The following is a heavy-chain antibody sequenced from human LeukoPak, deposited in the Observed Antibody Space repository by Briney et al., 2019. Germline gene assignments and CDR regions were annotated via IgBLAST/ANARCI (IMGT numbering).Heavy chain of an antibody. CDR3: AIRVHRLLWYGMDV. V-gene: IGHV4-39*01. J-gene: IGHJ6*02. CDR1: GGSISSSSYY. Sequence: SETLSLTCTVSGGSISSSSYYWGWIRQPPGKGLERIGSIYYSGSTYYNPSLKSRVTISVDTSKNQFSLKLSSVTAADTAVYYCAIRVHRLLWYGMDVWGQGTTVTVS. CDR2: IYYSGST. D-gene: IGHD2/OR15-2a*01.